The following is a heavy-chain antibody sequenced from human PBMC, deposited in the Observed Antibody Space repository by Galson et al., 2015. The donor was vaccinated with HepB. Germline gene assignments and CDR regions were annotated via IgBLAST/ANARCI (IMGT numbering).Heavy chain of an antibody. CDR1: GYTFTRYG. CDR3: ARDHCSGGSCQSPWFDP. Sequence: SVKVSCKASGYTFTRYGISWVRQAPGQGLEWMGWISAYNGNTNYAQKLQGRVTMTTDTSTSTAYMELRSLRSDDTAVYYCARDHCSGGSCQSPWFDPWGQGTLVTVSS. J-gene: IGHJ5*02. V-gene: IGHV1-18*04. CDR2: ISAYNGNT. D-gene: IGHD2-15*01.